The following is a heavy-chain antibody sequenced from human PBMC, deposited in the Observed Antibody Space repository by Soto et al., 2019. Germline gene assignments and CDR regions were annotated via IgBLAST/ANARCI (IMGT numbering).Heavy chain of an antibody. Sequence: GGNLGIGSAAHQESRSPASMPWARQAPGKGLEWVSSIGRRSDIYYADSVKGRLTISRDNAKNSVSLQMNSLRDEDTAVYYCALYETAGPLAYGLYVCARGSTDL. CDR2: IGRRSDI. V-gene: IGHV3-21*01. J-gene: IGHJ2*01. CDR1: QESRSPAS. CDR3: ALYETAGPLAYGLYVCARGSTDL. D-gene: IGHD2-21*02.